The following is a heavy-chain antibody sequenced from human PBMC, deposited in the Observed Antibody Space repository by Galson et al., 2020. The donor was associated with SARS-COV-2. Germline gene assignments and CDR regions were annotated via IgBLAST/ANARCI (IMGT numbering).Heavy chain of an antibody. CDR3: ARRPGYTYDRYFDY. V-gene: IGHV4-38-2*01. Sequence: SETLSLTCAVSGYSISSGYYWGWIRQPPGKGLEWTGSVSHSGSTYYNPSLKSRVTISVDTSKNQFSLKLSSVTAADTAVYYCARRPGYTYDRYFDYWGQGTLVTVSS. J-gene: IGHJ4*02. CDR2: VSHSGST. D-gene: IGHD5-18*01. CDR1: GYSISSGYY.